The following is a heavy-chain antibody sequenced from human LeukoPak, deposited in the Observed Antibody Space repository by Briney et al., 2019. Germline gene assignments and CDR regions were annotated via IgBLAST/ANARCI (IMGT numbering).Heavy chain of an antibody. CDR1: GYTFGTHW. Sequence: GASVKVSCKASGYTFGTHWMHWVRQAPGQGLEWMGIINPSGDFRSYAQKFQGRITVTRDMSRRTVYMELSRLRSDDTAVYYCARDYYDSSGYFDYWGQGTLVTVSS. CDR3: ARDYYDSSGYFDY. V-gene: IGHV1-46*01. J-gene: IGHJ4*02. D-gene: IGHD3-22*01. CDR2: INPSGDFR.